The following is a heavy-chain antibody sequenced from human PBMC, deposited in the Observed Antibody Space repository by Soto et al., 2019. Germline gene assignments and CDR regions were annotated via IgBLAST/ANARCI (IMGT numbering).Heavy chain of an antibody. V-gene: IGHV1-69*06. J-gene: IGHJ5*02. Sequence: QVQLVQSGAEVKKPGSSVKVSCKASGGTFSSYAISWVRQAPGQGLEWMGGIIPIFGTANYAQKFQGRVTINADKSTSTADMELSSVRTDDTAVYYCVSHDYGGNSGYNWFDPWGQGTLVTFSS. CDR2: IIPIFGTA. CDR3: VSHDYGGNSGYNWFDP. D-gene: IGHD4-17*01. CDR1: GGTFSSYA.